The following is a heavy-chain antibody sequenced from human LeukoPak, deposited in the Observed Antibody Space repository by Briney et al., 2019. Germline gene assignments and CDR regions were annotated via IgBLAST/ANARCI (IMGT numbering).Heavy chain of an antibody. D-gene: IGHD6-19*01. V-gene: IGHV3-23*01. CDR1: GFTFSSYA. CDR3: ANAYAGLLSGIAVAY. J-gene: IGHJ4*02. Sequence: GGSLRLSCAASGFTFSSYAMSWVRQAPGKGLEWVSAISGSGGSTYYADSVKGRFTISRDNSKNTLYLQMNSLRAEDTAVYYCANAYAGLLSGIAVAYWGQGTLVAVSS. CDR2: ISGSGGST.